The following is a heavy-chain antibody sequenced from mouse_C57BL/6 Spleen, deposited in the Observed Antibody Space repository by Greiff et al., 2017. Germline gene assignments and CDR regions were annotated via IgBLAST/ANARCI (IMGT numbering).Heavy chain of an antibody. CDR2: IHPSDSDT. D-gene: IGHD2-4*01. Sequence: QVQLQQPGAELVKPGASVKVSCKASGYTFTSYWMHWVKQRPGQGLEWIGRIHPSDSDTNYNQQFKGKATLTVYKAASTAYMQLISLTSEDSAVYYLAMGDYDGAWFAYWGQGTLVTVSA. V-gene: IGHV1-74*01. CDR3: AMGDYDGAWFAY. J-gene: IGHJ3*01. CDR1: GYTFTSYW.